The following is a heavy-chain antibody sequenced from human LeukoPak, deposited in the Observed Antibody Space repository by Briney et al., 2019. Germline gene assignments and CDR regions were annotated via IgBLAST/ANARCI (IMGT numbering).Heavy chain of an antibody. CDR2: IDGHSGII. Sequence: GGSLRLSCATSGFTFTMFGMNWVRQAPGKGLEWVSYIDGHSGIIYYADSVQGRFTISRDNAKDSVFLQMNGLRVDDTAVYYCARTYDFGRGPPGDAFDNWGQGTLVTVPS. D-gene: IGHD3-3*01. CDR3: ARTYDFGRGPPGDAFDN. CDR1: GFTFTMFG. J-gene: IGHJ3*02. V-gene: IGHV3-48*01.